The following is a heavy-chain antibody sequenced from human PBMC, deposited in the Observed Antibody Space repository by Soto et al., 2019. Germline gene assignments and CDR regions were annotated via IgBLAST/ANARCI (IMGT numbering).Heavy chain of an antibody. CDR2: IYTGGST. Sequence: EVQMVETGGGLSQPGGSLRLSCAVSGFIVSSKYMTWVRQAPGKGLEWVSVIYTGGSTHYADSARGRFTISRNSSKNKLNLQMNSLRAVVAAVDYCTTYTCYGRDVWGQRTTVPVCS. V-gene: IGHV3-53*02. J-gene: IGHJ6*02. CDR3: TTYTCYGRDV. D-gene: IGHD3-16*01. CDR1: GFIVSSKY.